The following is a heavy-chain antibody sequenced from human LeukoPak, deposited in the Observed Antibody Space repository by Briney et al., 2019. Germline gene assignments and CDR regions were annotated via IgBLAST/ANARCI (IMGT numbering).Heavy chain of an antibody. CDR3: ARGVQYVVSQHGNWFDP. CDR2: IYYSGST. D-gene: IGHD1-1*01. Sequence: PSETLSLTCAVSGVSISSGGYSWSWIRQPPGKGLEWIGYIYYSGSTYYNPSLKSRVTISVDRSKKQFSLKLSSVTAADTAVYYCARGVQYVVSQHGNWFDPWGQGTLVTVSS. CDR1: GVSISSGGYS. V-gene: IGHV4-30-2*01. J-gene: IGHJ5*02.